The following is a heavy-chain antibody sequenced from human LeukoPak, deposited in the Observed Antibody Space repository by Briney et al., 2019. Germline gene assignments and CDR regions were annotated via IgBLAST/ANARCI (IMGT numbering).Heavy chain of an antibody. CDR3: ARGTPKQWLVPFDY. CDR1: GGSISSSNW. CDR2: IYHSGST. D-gene: IGHD6-19*01. V-gene: IGHV4-4*02. J-gene: IGHJ4*02. Sequence: SETLSLTCAVSGGSISSSNWWSWVRQPPGKGLEWIGEIYHSGSTNYNPSLKSRVTISVDKSKNQFSLKLSSVTAADTAVYYCARGTPKQWLVPFDYWGQGTLVTVSS.